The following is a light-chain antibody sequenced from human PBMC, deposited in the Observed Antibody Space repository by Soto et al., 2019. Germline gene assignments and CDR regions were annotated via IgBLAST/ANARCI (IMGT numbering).Light chain of an antibody. CDR3: AAWDDSP. V-gene: IGLV2-14*01. J-gene: IGLJ1*01. CDR1: SSDVGGYNY. CDR2: EVS. Sequence: QSVLTQPASVSGSPGQSITISCTGTSSDVGGYNYVSWYQQHPGKAPKLMIYEVSNRPSGVSNRFSGSKSGTSASLAISGLRSEDEADYYCAAWDDSPFGPGTKV.